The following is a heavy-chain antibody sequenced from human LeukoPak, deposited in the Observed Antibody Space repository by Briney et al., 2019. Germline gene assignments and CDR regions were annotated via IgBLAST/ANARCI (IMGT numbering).Heavy chain of an antibody. J-gene: IGHJ3*02. V-gene: IGHV3-64*01. CDR1: GFTFSSYA. Sequence: GGSLRLSCAASGFTFSSYAMHWVRQAPGKGLEYVSAISSNGGSTYYANSVKGRFTIYRDNSKNTLYLQMGSLRAEDMAVYYCARPRAGGITSVWGAFDIWGQGTMVTVSS. CDR3: ARPRAGGITSVWGAFDI. D-gene: IGHD3-16*01. CDR2: ISSNGGST.